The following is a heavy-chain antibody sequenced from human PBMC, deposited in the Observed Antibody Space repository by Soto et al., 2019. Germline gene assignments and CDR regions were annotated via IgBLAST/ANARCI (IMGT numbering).Heavy chain of an antibody. CDR2: ISGSGSTV. CDR3: ARVGDVGACDI. Sequence: GGSLRLSCAASGFIFSDYYMSWIRQAPGQGLEWVSYISGSGSTVFDADSMKGRITISRDNGKNSLYLQMNSLKAEDTAVYYCARVGDVGACDIWGQGTMVTVSS. CDR1: GFIFSDYY. J-gene: IGHJ3*02. V-gene: IGHV3-11*01. D-gene: IGHD1-26*01.